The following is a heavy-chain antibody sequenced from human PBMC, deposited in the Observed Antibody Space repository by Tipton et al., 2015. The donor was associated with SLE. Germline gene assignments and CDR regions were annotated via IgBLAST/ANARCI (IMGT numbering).Heavy chain of an antibody. CDR3: ASNNLPLWFGELLYPSLLFYMNV. CDR1: GGSIRSYY. J-gene: IGHJ6*03. CDR2: IYISGST. D-gene: IGHD3-10*01. Sequence: TLSLTCTVSGGSIRSYYCSWSRQPPGEGLEWIGCIYISGSTNYTPALKRRVTMSVDTSKNPFSLSLSSVTAADTALYYCASNNLPLWFGELLYPSLLFYMNVWGKGITVTVSS. V-gene: IGHV4-4*07.